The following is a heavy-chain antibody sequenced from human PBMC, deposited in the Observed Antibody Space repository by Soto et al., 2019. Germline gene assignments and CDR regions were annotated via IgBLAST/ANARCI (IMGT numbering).Heavy chain of an antibody. Sequence: PSEILSLTCTVSGCSISSSYWTWIRPPPGKGREWIGYTYYSGSTNYNPSLKSQATISVDTSKNQSSLRLSSVTAADTALYYCATAGIDMSGYYFYMDVWAKGTTVTVSS. CDR3: ATAGIDMSGYYFYMDV. D-gene: IGHD6-13*01. CDR1: GCSISSSY. V-gene: IGHV4-59*08. J-gene: IGHJ6*03. CDR2: TYYSGST.